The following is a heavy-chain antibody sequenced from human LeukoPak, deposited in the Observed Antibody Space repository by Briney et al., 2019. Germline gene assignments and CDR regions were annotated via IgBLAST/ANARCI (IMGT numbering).Heavy chain of an antibody. V-gene: IGHV3-30*02. CDR2: IRYDGSNK. J-gene: IGHJ4*02. Sequence: GGSLRLSCAASGFTFSSYGMHWVRQAPGKGLEWVAFIRYDGSNKYYADSVKGRFTISRDNSKNTLYLQMNSLRAEDTAVYYCYYDSSGYYHFDYWGQGTQVTVSS. D-gene: IGHD3-22*01. CDR1: GFTFSSYG. CDR3: YYDSSGYYHFDY.